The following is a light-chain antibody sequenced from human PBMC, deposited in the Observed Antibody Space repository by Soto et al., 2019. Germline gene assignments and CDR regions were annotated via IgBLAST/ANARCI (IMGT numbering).Light chain of an antibody. CDR2: GAS. CDR3: QHFNSWPPRYT. J-gene: IGKJ2*01. Sequence: EIVMTQSPATLSVSPGERATLSCRASQSVSSNLAWYQQKPGQAPRLLIYGASARATGIPARFSGSGSGTEFTLTISSLQSEDFAAYYCQHFNSWPPRYTFGPGTKLEIK. V-gene: IGKV3-15*01. CDR1: QSVSSN.